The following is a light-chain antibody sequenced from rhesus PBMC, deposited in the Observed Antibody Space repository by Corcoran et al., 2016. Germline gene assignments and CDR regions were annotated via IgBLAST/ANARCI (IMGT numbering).Light chain of an antibody. CDR3: QQYSNWPRT. J-gene: IGKJ1*01. V-gene: IGKV1-38*01. CDR2: DAS. CDR1: QGISSY. Sequence: DIQLTQSPSSLSASVGDRVTITCRASQGISSYLAWYQQKSGKAPKLLIYDASNLQSGVPSRFSGSGSVTDFTLTISSLEPEDFAIYYCQQYSNWPRTFGQGTKVEIK.